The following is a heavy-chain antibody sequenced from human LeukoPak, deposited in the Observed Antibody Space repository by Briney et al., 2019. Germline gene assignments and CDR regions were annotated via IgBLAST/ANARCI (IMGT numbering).Heavy chain of an antibody. CDR2: ITSTSTYI. CDR3: ARSYYGSPYYYLDY. J-gene: IGHJ4*02. CDR1: GFTFSTYT. V-gene: IGHV3-21*04. D-gene: IGHD3-10*01. Sequence: PGGSLTLSCAAPGFTFSTYTLSWVRQAPGKGLEWVSSITSTSTYIYYADSVKGRFTISGDNSKNTLYLQMNSLRAEDTAVYHCARSYYGSPYYYLDYWGQGTLVTVSS.